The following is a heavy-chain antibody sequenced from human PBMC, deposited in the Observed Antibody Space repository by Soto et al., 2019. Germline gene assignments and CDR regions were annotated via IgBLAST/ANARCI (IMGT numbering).Heavy chain of an antibody. Sequence: QVQLVQSGAEVKKPGSSVKISCKASGGTFSSYAISWVRQAPGQGLEWMGGIIPIFGTANYAQKFQGRVTITADESTSTAYMEMSSLRSEDTAVYYCARDRPALLLTYYGMDVWGQGTTVTVSS. CDR2: IIPIFGTA. CDR3: ARDRPALLLTYYGMDV. V-gene: IGHV1-69*01. J-gene: IGHJ6*02. CDR1: GGTFSSYA. D-gene: IGHD2-15*01.